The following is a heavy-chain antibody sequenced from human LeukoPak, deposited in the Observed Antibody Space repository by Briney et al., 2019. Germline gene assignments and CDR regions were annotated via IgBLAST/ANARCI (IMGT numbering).Heavy chain of an antibody. V-gene: IGHV3-53*05. CDR1: GFTFSNAY. J-gene: IGHJ3*02. Sequence: GGSLRLSCAASGFTFSNAYMSWVRQAPGKGLEWVSVIYSDGNTYYADSVKGRFTISRDNSKNTLYLQMNSLRAEDTAVYYCARDFSGRGDAFDIWGQGTMVTVSS. CDR2: IYSDGNT. CDR3: ARDFSGRGDAFDI. D-gene: IGHD1-26*01.